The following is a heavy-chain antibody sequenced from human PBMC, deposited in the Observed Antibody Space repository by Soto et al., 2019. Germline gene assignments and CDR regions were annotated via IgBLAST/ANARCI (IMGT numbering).Heavy chain of an antibody. Sequence: QLQLQGPGPGRLKPPETLSVTCTVSGGSITSNDYTWDWIRQPPGRGLEGIGSISHSGGTLYNPSLKSRITISVDTSKNQFSLRLSSVTAADTSVYFCARATQYCSGGRCFSKIDYWGRGTLVTVSS. CDR1: GGSITSNDYT. D-gene: IGHD2-15*01. V-gene: IGHV4-39*01. J-gene: IGHJ4*02. CDR3: ARATQYCSGGRCFSKIDY. CDR2: ISHSGGT.